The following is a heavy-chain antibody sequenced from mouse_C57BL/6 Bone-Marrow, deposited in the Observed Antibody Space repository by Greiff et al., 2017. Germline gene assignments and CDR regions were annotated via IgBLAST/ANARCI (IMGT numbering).Heavy chain of an antibody. CDR3: ARSSNVIMYAMDY. D-gene: IGHD1-1*01. V-gene: IGHV1-50*01. Sequence: VQLQQPGAELVKPGASVKLSCKASGYTFTSYWMQWVKQRPGQGLEWIGEIDPSDSYTNYNQKFKGKATLTVDTSSSTAYMQLSSLTSEDSAVYYCARSSNVIMYAMDYWGQGTSVTVSS. CDR2: IDPSDSYT. J-gene: IGHJ4*01. CDR1: GYTFTSYW.